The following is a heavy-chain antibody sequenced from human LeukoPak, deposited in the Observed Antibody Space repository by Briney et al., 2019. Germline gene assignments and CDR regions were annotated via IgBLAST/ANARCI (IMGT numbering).Heavy chain of an antibody. CDR2: INPNSGGT. CDR3: ASGPVGYSSSHEIDY. CDR1: GCTFTSNY. V-gene: IGHV1-2*02. D-gene: IGHD6-6*01. J-gene: IGHJ4*02. Sequence: GASVKVSCKAFGCTFTSNYMHWVRQAPGQGLEWMGWINPNSGGTNYAQKFQGRVTMTRDTSISTAYMELSRLRSDDTAVYYCASGPVGYSSSHEIDYWGQGTLVTVSS.